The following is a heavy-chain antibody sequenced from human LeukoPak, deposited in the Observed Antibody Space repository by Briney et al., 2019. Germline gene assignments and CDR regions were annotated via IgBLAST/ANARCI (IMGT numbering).Heavy chain of an antibody. V-gene: IGHV4-61*09. CDR3: ARVQSYCGGDCYGAFDI. Sequence: SETLSLTCTASGGSISSGNYYWSWIRQPAGKGLEWIGHIYTSGSTNYNLSLKSRVTISVDTSKNRFSLKLSSVTAADTAVYYCARVQSYCGGDCYGAFDIWGQGTMVTVSS. CDR2: IYTSGST. D-gene: IGHD2-21*01. J-gene: IGHJ3*02. CDR1: GGSISSGNYY.